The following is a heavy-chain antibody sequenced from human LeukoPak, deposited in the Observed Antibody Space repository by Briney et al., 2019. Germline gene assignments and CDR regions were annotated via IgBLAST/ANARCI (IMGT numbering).Heavy chain of an antibody. Sequence: ASVKVSCKASGYTFTSYDINWVRQATGQGLEWMGWMNPNSGNTGYAQKFQGRVTITRNTSISTAYMEPSSLRSEDTAVYYCARGAIFREFDYWGQGTLVTVSS. J-gene: IGHJ4*02. V-gene: IGHV1-8*03. D-gene: IGHD3-3*01. CDR3: ARGAIFREFDY. CDR2: MNPNSGNT. CDR1: GYTFTSYD.